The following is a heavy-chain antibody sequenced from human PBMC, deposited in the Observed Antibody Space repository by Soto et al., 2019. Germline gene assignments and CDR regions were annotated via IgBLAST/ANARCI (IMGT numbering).Heavy chain of an antibody. CDR2: IIPIFGTA. D-gene: IGHD6-13*01. V-gene: IGHV1-69*13. CDR3: ARDHRVNAFDI. CDR1: GGTFSSYD. Sequence: SVKVSCKASGGTFSSYDISWVRQAPGQGLEWRGGIIPIFGTANYAQKFQGRVTITADESTSTAYMELSSLRSEDTAVYYCARDHRVNAFDIWGQGTMVTVSS. J-gene: IGHJ3*02.